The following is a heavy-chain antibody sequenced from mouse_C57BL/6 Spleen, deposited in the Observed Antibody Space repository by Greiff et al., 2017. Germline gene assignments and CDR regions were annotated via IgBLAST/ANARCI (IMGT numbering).Heavy chain of an antibody. CDR1: GYSFTDYN. CDR3: ASLTTGSGY. CDR2: INPNYGTN. V-gene: IGHV1-39*01. D-gene: IGHD3-1*01. Sequence: VQLQQSGPELVKPGASVKISCKASGYSFTDYNMNWVKQSNGKSLEWIGVINPNYGTNSNNQKFKGKATLTVDKSSSTAYMQLNSLTSEDAAVYYCASLTTGSGYWGQGTTLTVSS. J-gene: IGHJ2*01.